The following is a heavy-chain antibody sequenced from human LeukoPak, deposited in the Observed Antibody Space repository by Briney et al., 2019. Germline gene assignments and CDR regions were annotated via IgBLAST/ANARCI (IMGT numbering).Heavy chain of an antibody. CDR2: ITDTGSSI. D-gene: IGHD5-12*01. CDR3: ARDRPLSGYDFDS. V-gene: IGHV3-48*01. CDR1: GFPFNSYS. J-gene: IGHJ4*02. Sequence: QPGGSLRLSCAASGFPFNSYSMNWVRQAPWKGPEWLSYITDTGSSIFYAESVKGRFTISRDNARNTLYLQMNNLRVDDTAIYYCARDRPLSGYDFDSWGQGTLVTVSS.